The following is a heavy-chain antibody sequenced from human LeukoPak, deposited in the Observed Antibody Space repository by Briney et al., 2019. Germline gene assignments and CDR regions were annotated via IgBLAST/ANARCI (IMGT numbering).Heavy chain of an antibody. J-gene: IGHJ4*02. CDR3: ARDTGYVDY. D-gene: IGHD2-8*02. V-gene: IGHV4-34*01. Sequence: SETLSLTCTVSGGSISSYYWSWIRQPPGKGLEWIGEINHSGSTNYNPSLKSRVTISVDTSKNQFPLKLSSVTAADTAVYYCARDTGYVDYWGQGTLVTVSS. CDR2: INHSGST. CDR1: GGSISSYY.